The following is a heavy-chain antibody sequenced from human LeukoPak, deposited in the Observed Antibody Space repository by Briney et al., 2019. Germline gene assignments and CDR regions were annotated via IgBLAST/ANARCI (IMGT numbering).Heavy chain of an antibody. CDR2: LSTGGATT. J-gene: IGHJ5*02. V-gene: IGHV3-23*01. CDR3: AKVILGVNVPHWFDT. D-gene: IGHD3-16*02. Sequence: GGSLRLSCTVSGFTFSSYAMSWVRQAPGKGLAWVSALSTGGATTYYADSVKSRFTISRDNSKNTLFLQMSSLRADDTAVYYCAKVILGVNVPHWFDTWGQGTLVTVSS. CDR1: GFTFSSYA.